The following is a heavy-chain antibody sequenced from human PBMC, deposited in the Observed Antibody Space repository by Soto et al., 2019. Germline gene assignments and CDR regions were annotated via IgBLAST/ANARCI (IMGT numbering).Heavy chain of an antibody. CDR1: GGTFSSYA. V-gene: IGHV1-69*04. CDR2: IIPILGIA. J-gene: IGHJ6*02. D-gene: IGHD3-22*01. CDR3: TSNSYDSSGYSDYSSGMYV. Sequence: ASVKVSCKASGGTFSSYAISWGRQAPGQGLEWMGRIIPILGIANYAQKFQGRVTITADNSTSTAYMELSSLRSEDTAVYYCTSNSYDSSGYSDYSSGMYVWGPGTTVTVSS.